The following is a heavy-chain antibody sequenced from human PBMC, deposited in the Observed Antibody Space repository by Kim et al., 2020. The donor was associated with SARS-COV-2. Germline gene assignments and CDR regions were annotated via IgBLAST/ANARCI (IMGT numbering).Heavy chain of an antibody. CDR2: IYYSGST. CDR3: ARGEPQLTDFDY. CDR1: GGSVSSGSYY. D-gene: IGHD6-13*01. J-gene: IGHJ4*02. Sequence: SETLSLTCTVSGGSVSSGSYYWSWIRQPPGKGLEWIGYIYYSGSTNYNPSLKSRVTISVDTSKNQFSLKLSSVTAADTAVYYCARGEPQLTDFDYWGQGTLVTVSS. V-gene: IGHV4-61*01.